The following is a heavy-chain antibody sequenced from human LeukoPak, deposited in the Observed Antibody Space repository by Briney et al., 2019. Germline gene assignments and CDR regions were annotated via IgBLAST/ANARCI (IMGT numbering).Heavy chain of an antibody. Sequence: GGSLRLSCAASGFTVSSNYMSWVRQAPGKGLEWVSVIYSGANTYYADSVKGRFTISRDNSKNTLYLQMNSLRAEDTAVYYCAGYCSTTTCYSSPNWFDPWGQGTLVTVSS. CDR3: AGYCSTTTCYSSPNWFDP. CDR2: IYSGANT. D-gene: IGHD2-2*01. V-gene: IGHV3-53*01. J-gene: IGHJ5*02. CDR1: GFTVSSNY.